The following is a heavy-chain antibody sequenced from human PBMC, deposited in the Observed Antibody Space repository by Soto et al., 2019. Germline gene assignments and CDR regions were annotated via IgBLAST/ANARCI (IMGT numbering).Heavy chain of an antibody. CDR2: IYWNDDK. CDR1: GFSLSTSGVG. CDR3: AHSGDYDSSGYYYSCFDY. D-gene: IGHD3-22*01. V-gene: IGHV2-5*01. J-gene: IGHJ4*02. Sequence: ESGPTLVNPTQTLTLTCTFSGFSLSTSGVGVGWIRQPPGKALEWLALIYWNDDKRYSPSLKSRLTITKDTSKNQVVLTMTNMDLVDTTTSYCAHSGDYDSSGYYYSCFDYWGQGTLVTV.